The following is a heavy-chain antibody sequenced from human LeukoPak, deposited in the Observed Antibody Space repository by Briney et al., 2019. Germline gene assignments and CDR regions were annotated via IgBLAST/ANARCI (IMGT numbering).Heavy chain of an antibody. D-gene: IGHD5-12*01. CDR1: GFTFSNYW. CDR2: INSDGINT. Sequence: GGSLRLSCAASGFTFSNYWMHWVRQAPGKGLVWVSRINSDGINTSYADSVKGRFTISRDNAKNTLYLQMNSLRAEDSALYYCAKWNGYADYWGRGTLVTVSS. CDR3: AKWNGYADY. J-gene: IGHJ4*02. V-gene: IGHV3-74*01.